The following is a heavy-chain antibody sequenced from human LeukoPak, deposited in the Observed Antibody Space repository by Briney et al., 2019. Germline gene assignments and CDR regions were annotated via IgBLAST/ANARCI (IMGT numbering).Heavy chain of an antibody. J-gene: IGHJ4*02. D-gene: IGHD5-18*01. CDR2: IYYSGST. CDR3: ARDRVGNSYGSFDY. V-gene: IGHV4-31*11. CDR1: GGSISSSNW. Sequence: ASETLSLTCAVSGGSISSSNWWSWVRQHPGKGLEWIGYIYYSGSTYYNPSLKSRVTISVDTSKNQLSLKLSSVTAADTAVYYCARDRVGNSYGSFDYWGQGTLVTVSS.